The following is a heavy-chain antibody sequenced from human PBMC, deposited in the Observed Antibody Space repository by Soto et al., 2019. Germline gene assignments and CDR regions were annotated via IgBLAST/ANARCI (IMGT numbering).Heavy chain of an antibody. J-gene: IGHJ5*02. CDR2: IYWDDDK. CDR1: GFSLSTSGVG. V-gene: IGHV2-5*02. Sequence: QITLKESGPTLVKPTQTLTLTCTFSGFSLSTSGVGVGWIRQPPGKALEWLALIYWDDDKRYSPSLKSRLTITKETSKNQVVLIMTNMDPVDTATYYCVRDVYWFDPWGQGTLVTVSS. D-gene: IGHD2-8*01. CDR3: VRDVYWFDP.